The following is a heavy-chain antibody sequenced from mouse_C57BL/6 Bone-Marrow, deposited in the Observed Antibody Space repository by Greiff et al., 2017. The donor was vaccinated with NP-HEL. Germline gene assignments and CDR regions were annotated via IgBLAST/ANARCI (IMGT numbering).Heavy chain of an antibody. J-gene: IGHJ3*01. V-gene: IGHV2-2*01. Sequence: QVHVKQSGPGLVQPSQSLSITCTVSGFSLTSYGVHWVRQSPGKGLAWLGVIWSGGSTDYNAAFISSLSISKDNSKSQVFFKMNSLIAEDTAIYYCARHGWFADWGHGTLVTVSA. CDR3: ARHGWFAD. CDR2: IWSGGST. CDR1: GFSLTSYG.